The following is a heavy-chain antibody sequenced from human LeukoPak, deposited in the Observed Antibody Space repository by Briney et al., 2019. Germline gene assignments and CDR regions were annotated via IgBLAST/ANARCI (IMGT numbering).Heavy chain of an antibody. CDR3: ARDRGWLQFIHYFDY. Sequence: GSLRLSCAASGFTFNNFWMTWVRQAPGKGLEWVADIKPDGSEKHYVDSVKGRFTISRDNAKNSLYLQMNSPRVEDTAVYYCARDRGWLQFIHYFDYWGQGTLVTVTS. CDR1: GFTFNNFW. V-gene: IGHV3-7*01. CDR2: IKPDGSEK. J-gene: IGHJ4*02. D-gene: IGHD5-24*01.